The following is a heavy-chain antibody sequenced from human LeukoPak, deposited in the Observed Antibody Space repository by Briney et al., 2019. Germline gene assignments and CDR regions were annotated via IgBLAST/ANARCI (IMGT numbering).Heavy chain of an antibody. CDR1: GGSISSSSYY. J-gene: IGHJ3*02. Sequence: SETLSLTCTVSGGSISSSSYYWRWIRQPPGKGLEWIGYIYYSGSTNYNPSLKSRVTISVDTSKNQFSLKLSSVTAADTAVYYCARLYRATDAFDIWGQGTMVTVSS. V-gene: IGHV4-61*05. CDR2: IYYSGST. CDR3: ARLYRATDAFDI. D-gene: IGHD1-26*01.